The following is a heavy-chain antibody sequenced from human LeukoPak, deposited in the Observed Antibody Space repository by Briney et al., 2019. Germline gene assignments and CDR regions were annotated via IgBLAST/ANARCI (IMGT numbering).Heavy chain of an antibody. J-gene: IGHJ6*03. CDR2: INPIGVIT. D-gene: IGHD3-10*01. CDR3: VRDLPFKAGFGEFTYYYMDV. CDR1: RYSFSPSY. Sequence: GAPVKVSCKAFRYSFSPSYMHWGRQAPGHGLEWMGLINPIGVITSSAQKFQGRVSLSRDMSTSTSYMGLSSVRAEETRVCFCVRDLPFKAGFGEFTYYYMDVGGKGTAVTVS. V-gene: IGHV1-46*01.